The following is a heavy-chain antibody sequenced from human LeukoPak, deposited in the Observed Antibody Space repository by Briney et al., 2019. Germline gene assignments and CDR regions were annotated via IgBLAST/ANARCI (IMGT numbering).Heavy chain of an antibody. CDR2: INRSGST. V-gene: IGHV4-34*01. Sequence: SETLSLTCVVYSGSFSGYFWCWIRQPPGKGLEWIGEINRSGSTNYNPSLKSRVTISVDTSKNQFSLKLSSVTAADTAVYYCARGIVGPTYFDYWGQGTLVTVSS. CDR3: ARGIVGPTYFDY. D-gene: IGHD1-26*01. J-gene: IGHJ4*02. CDR1: SGSFSGYF.